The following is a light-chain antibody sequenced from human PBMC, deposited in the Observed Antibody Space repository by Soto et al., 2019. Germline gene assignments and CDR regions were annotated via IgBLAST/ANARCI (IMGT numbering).Light chain of an antibody. V-gene: IGKV1-39*01. Sequence: DIQMTPSPSSLSASVGDRVTITCRASQSISSYLNWYQQKPGKAPKLLIYDAASLQSGVPPRFSGSGSGTDFTLTISSLQPEDFATYYCQQSYSTPWTFGQGTKVDIK. CDR2: DAA. J-gene: IGKJ1*01. CDR1: QSISSY. CDR3: QQSYSTPWT.